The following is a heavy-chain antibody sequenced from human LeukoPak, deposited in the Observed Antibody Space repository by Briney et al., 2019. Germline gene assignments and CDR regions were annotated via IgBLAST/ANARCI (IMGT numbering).Heavy chain of an antibody. J-gene: IGHJ4*02. D-gene: IGHD2-15*01. Sequence: SETLSLTCAVSGGSISTHYWSWIRQPAGKGLEWLGRIYTSGSTNYNPSLKSRVTMSIDMSKNQFSLRLRSVTAADTAVYYCAREYCSGYNCNSKFYFDFWGQGTLVTVSS. CDR1: GGSISTHY. V-gene: IGHV4-4*07. CDR2: IYTSGST. CDR3: AREYCSGYNCNSKFYFDF.